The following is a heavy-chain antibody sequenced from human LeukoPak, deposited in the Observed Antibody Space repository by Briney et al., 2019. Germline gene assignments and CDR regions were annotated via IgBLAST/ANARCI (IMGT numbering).Heavy chain of an antibody. CDR1: GFTFSSYA. CDR2: ISYDGSNK. Sequence: PGGSLRLSCAASGFTFSSYAMHWVRQAPGKGLEWVAVISYDGSNKYYADSVKGRFTISRDNSKNTLYLQMNSLRAEDTAVYYCARREPSGSYGCWGQGTLVTVSS. J-gene: IGHJ4*02. D-gene: IGHD1-26*01. CDR3: ARREPSGSYGC. V-gene: IGHV3-30-3*01.